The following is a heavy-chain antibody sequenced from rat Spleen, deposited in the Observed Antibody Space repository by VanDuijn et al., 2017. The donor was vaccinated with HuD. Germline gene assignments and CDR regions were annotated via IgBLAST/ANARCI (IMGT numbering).Heavy chain of an antibody. Sequence: QVQLKESGPGLVQPSQTLSLTCTVSGFSLISYAVNWVRQPPGKGLEWMGGIWGDGSTNYNSALKSRLRISRDTSKNQVFLEMNSLQTDDTAIYYCARADYYSGFWYFDFWGTGTMVTVSS. J-gene: IGHJ1*01. CDR1: GFSLISYA. V-gene: IGHV2-13*01. CDR3: ARADYYSGFWYFDF. D-gene: IGHD1-1*01. CDR2: IWGDGST.